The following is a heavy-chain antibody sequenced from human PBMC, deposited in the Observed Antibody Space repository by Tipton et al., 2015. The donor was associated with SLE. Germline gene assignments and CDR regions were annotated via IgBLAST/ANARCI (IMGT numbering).Heavy chain of an antibody. CDR3: ARSYYYYYMDV. CDR1: GFTFDDFA. V-gene: IGHV3-9*01. CDR2: ISWDSGRK. Sequence: SLRLSSAASGFTFDDFAMHWVRQLPGKGLEWGSGISWDSGRKGYGESVKGRFTIPRDNAKNSLFLEMISLRVEDTAFYYCARSYYYYYMDVWGKGTTVSVSS. J-gene: IGHJ6*03.